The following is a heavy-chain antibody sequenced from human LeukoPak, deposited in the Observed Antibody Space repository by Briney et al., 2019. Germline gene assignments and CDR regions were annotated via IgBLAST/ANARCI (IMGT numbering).Heavy chain of an antibody. V-gene: IGHV1-46*01. CDR2: INPSGGST. CDR1: GYTFTSYY. J-gene: IGHJ6*02. CDR3: AREVSINTGYYGGSYYYNTDV. Sequence: ASVKVSCKASGYTFTSYYMHWVRQAPGQGLEWMGIINPSGGSTSYAQKFQGRVTMTRDTSTSTVYMGLSSLRAEDTAVYYCAREVSINTGYYGGSYYYNTDVWGQGTTVTVSS. D-gene: IGHD3-9*01.